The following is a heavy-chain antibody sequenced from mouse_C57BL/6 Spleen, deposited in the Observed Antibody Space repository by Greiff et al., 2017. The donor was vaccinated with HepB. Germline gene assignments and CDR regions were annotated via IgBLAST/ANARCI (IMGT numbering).Heavy chain of an antibody. J-gene: IGHJ2*01. CDR2: INPNNGGT. CDR1: GYTFTDYY. V-gene: IGHV1-26*01. CDR3: ARLGNDYLDY. Sequence: EVQLQQSGPELVKPGASVKISCKASGYTFTDYYMNWVKQSHGKSLEWIGDINPNNGGTSYNQKFKGKATLTVDKSSSTAYMELRSLTSEDSAVYYCARLGNDYLDYWGQGTTLTVSS. D-gene: IGHD2-4*01.